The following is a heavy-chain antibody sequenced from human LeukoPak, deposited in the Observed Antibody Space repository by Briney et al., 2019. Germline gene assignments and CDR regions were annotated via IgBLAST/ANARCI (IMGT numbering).Heavy chain of an antibody. J-gene: IGHJ5*02. CDR2: IYYSGST. Sequence: SETLSLTCTVSGGSISSSSYYWGWIRQPPGKGLEWIGSIYYSGSTYYNPSLKSRVTISVDTSKNQFSLKLSSVTAADTAVYYCARDPTRGMIVVARGWFDPWGQGTLVTVSS. D-gene: IGHD3-22*01. CDR1: GGSISSSSYY. CDR3: ARDPTRGMIVVARGWFDP. V-gene: IGHV4-39*07.